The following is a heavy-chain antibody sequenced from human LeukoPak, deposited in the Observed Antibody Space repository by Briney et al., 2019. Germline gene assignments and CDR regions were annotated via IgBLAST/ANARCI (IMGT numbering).Heavy chain of an antibody. Sequence: PSETLSLTCTVSGGSISSYYWSWLRQPAGKGLEWIGRIYTSGSTNYNPSLKSRVTMSVDTSKNQFSLKLSSVTAADTAVYYCARETTVVVITLHWYFDLWGRGTLVTVSS. CDR2: IYTSGST. J-gene: IGHJ2*01. CDR3: ARETTVVVITLHWYFDL. D-gene: IGHD3-22*01. CDR1: GGSISSYY. V-gene: IGHV4-4*07.